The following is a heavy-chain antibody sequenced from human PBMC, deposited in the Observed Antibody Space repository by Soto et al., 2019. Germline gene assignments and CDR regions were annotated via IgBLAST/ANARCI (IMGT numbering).Heavy chain of an antibody. CDR2: IYWEDDK. V-gene: IGHV2-5*02. CDR1: GISLSTSGVG. D-gene: IGHD2-15*01. Sequence: QITLKESGPTLVKPTQTLTLTCTFSGISLSTSGVGVGWIRQPPGKALEWLALIYWEDDKRYSPSLKSRLTITKDTSKSQVVLKMTNMDPVDTATYYCALITVVTAFDCWGKGTLVTVSS. J-gene: IGHJ4*02. CDR3: ALITVVTAFDC.